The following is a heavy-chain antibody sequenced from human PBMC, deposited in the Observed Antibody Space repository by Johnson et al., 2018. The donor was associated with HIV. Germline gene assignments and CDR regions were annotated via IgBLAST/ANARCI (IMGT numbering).Heavy chain of an antibody. Sequence: QVQLVESGGGVVQPGRSLRLSCAASGFTFSYYGIHWVRQAPGKGLEWVAVIRYDGSNNYYADSVKGRFTISRDNSKNTLYLQMDSLRAGDTAVYYCASLGGSYSLDNWGKGTKVTVCS. D-gene: IGHD1-26*01. J-gene: IGHJ3*02. CDR2: IRYDGSNN. V-gene: IGHV3-33*01. CDR1: GFTFSYYG. CDR3: ASLGGSYSLDN.